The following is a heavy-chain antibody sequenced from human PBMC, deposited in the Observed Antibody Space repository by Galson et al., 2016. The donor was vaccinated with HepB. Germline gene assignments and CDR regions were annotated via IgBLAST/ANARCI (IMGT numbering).Heavy chain of an antibody. D-gene: IGHD5-12*01. CDR2: INGGGNT. Sequence: SVKVSCKASEYTFTKYAMHWVRQAPGQRLEWMGRINGGGNTKYSQNFQGRVTITRDTSETTAYMALTSLKSEDTAVYYCAISEYSGYDGYLDYWGQGTLVTVSS. V-gene: IGHV1-3*01. CDR1: EYTFTKYA. J-gene: IGHJ4*02. CDR3: AISEYSGYDGYLDY.